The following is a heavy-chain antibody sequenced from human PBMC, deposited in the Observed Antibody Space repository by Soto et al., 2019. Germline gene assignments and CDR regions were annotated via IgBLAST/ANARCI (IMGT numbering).Heavy chain of an antibody. J-gene: IGHJ6*02. CDR3: AKDQGVVASYLYYYYGMDV. V-gene: IGHV3-30*18. Sequence: GGSLRLSCAASGFTVSSNYMSWVRQAPGKGLEWVAVISYDGSNKYYADSVKGRFTISRDNSKNTLYLQMNSLRAEDTAVYYCAKDQGVVASYLYYYYGMDVWGQGTTVTVSS. D-gene: IGHD2-2*01. CDR1: GFTVSSNY. CDR2: ISYDGSNK.